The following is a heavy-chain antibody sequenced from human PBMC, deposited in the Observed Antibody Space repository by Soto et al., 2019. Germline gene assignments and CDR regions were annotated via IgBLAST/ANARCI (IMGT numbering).Heavy chain of an antibody. CDR3: ARSLVRGARYMDV. CDR2: INPSGST. J-gene: IGHJ6*03. Sequence: QVQLQQWGAGLLKPSETLSLTCAVYGVSFSGYYWSWIRQPPGKGLEWIGEINPSGSTNYNPSLKSRVTISVYTSKNQFSLKLSSVTDADTAVYYCARSLVRGARYMDVWGKGTTVTVSS. V-gene: IGHV4-34*01. D-gene: IGHD3-10*02. CDR1: GVSFSGYY.